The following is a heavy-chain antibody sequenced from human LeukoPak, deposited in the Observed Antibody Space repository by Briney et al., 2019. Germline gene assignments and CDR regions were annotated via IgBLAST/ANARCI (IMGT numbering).Heavy chain of an antibody. CDR2: IYRSGST. Sequence: SETLSLTCTVSGYSISSGYYWGWIRQPPGKGLEWIGSIYRSGSTSYNPSLKSRVTISVDTSKNQFSLNLSSVTAADTAVYYCARGGSYSYWGQGTLVTVSS. V-gene: IGHV4-38-2*02. CDR1: GYSISSGYY. J-gene: IGHJ4*02. D-gene: IGHD1-26*01. CDR3: ARGGSYSY.